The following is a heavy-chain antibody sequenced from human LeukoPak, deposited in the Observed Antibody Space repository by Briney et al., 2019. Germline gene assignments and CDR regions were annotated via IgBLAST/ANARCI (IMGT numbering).Heavy chain of an antibody. Sequence: GRSLRLSCAASGFTFSSYAMSWVRQAPGKGLEWVSAISGRGSTYYADSVKGRFTISRDNSKNTLYLQMNSLRAEDTAVYHCAKQYSSSWHYFDYWGQGTLVTVSS. J-gene: IGHJ4*02. D-gene: IGHD6-13*01. V-gene: IGHV3-23*01. CDR2: ISGRGST. CDR3: AKQYSSSWHYFDY. CDR1: GFTFSSYA.